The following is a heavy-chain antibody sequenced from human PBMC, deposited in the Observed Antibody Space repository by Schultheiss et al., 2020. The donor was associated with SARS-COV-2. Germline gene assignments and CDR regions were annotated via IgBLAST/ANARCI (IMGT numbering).Heavy chain of an antibody. V-gene: IGHV4-34*01. CDR3: ARENAWGYYYYGMDV. CDR2: IYYSGST. CDR1: GGSFSGYY. D-gene: IGHD1-26*01. Sequence: SETLSLTCAVYGGSFSGYYWSWIRQPPGKGLEWIGYIYYSGSTYYNPSLKSRVTISVDTSKNQFSLKLNSVTAADTAVYYCARENAWGYYYYGMDVWGQGTTVTVSS. J-gene: IGHJ6*02.